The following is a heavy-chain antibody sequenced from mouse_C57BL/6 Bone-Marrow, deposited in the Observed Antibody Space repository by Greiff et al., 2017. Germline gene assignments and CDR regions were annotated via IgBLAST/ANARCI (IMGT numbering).Heavy chain of an antibody. V-gene: IGHV5-16*01. Sequence: EVKLMESEGGLVQPGSSMKLSCTASGFTFSDYYMAWVRQVPEKGLEWVANINYDGSSTNYLDSLKSRFIISRDNAKNILYLQMSSLKSEDTATYYCAREAYDYSYYFDYWGQGTTLTVSS. D-gene: IGHD2-4*01. CDR3: AREAYDYSYYFDY. CDR2: INYDGSST. J-gene: IGHJ2*01. CDR1: GFTFSDYY.